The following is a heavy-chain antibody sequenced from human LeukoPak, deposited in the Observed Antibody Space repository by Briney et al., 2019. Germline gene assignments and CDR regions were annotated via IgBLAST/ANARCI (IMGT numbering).Heavy chain of an antibody. V-gene: IGHV3-48*01. CDR1: GFTFSDHI. Sequence: GGSLRLSCAASGFTFSDHIMNWVRQLPGKSLEWVAYVSGSGSTVYYADSVKGRFTISRDNGKSSLYLQMNSLRVEDTALYYCVRQFASWGQGTLVTVSS. J-gene: IGHJ4*02. CDR2: VSGSGSTV. CDR3: VRQFAS.